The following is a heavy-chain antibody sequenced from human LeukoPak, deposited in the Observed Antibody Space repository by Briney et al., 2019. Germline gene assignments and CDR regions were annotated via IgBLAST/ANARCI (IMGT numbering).Heavy chain of an antibody. CDR3: ARGHRVVVPAALPYYFDY. J-gene: IGHJ4*02. CDR1: GGSISSSSYY. CDR2: IYYSGST. V-gene: IGHV4-39*01. Sequence: KPSETLSLTCTVSGGSISSSSYYWGWIRQPPGKGLEWIGSIYYSGSTYYNPSLKSRITISVDTSKNQFSLKLSSVTAADTAVYYCARGHRVVVPAALPYYFDYWGQGTLVTVSS. D-gene: IGHD2-2*01.